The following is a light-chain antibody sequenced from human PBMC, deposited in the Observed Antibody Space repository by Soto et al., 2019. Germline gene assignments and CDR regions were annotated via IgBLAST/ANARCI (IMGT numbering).Light chain of an antibody. V-gene: IGKV3-15*01. Sequence: ERVMTQAPATLSVSPGERATLSCRASQSVSSDLAWYQQKPGHGPRLLIYGAFNRSTGVPARFSRSVSGTEVTLTISSLQSEDFAVYYCQQYNNWPLPFGGGTKVEIK. CDR3: QQYNNWPLP. CDR1: QSVSSD. J-gene: IGKJ4*01. CDR2: GAF.